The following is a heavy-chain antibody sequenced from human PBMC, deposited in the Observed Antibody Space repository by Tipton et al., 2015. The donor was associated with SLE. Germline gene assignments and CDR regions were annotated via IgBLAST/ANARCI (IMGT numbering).Heavy chain of an antibody. CDR3: ATARWGSVLDCLDE. D-gene: IGHD3-16*01. CDR2: IFPRESET. Sequence: QSGAEVKKPGESVKISCKGSGSSFTNSYIAWVRQMPGKGLEWMGVIFPRESETRYSPSFHAQVTISADKSISTAYLQWSSLKASDTGPYFGATARWGSVLDCLDEWGHGTVRTVSS. CDR1: GSSFTNSY. J-gene: IGHJ3*01. V-gene: IGHV5-51*03.